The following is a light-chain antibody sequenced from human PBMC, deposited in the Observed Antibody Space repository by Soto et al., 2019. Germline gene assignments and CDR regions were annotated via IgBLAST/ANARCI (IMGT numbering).Light chain of an antibody. CDR3: QQYGSSGT. V-gene: IGKV3-15*01. CDR1: QSVSSN. Sequence: ELVMTQSPATLSVSQGERVTLSCRASQSVSSNLAWYHQKPGQAPRLLIYGASTRATGIPARFSGSGSGTDFTLTISSLEPEDFAVYYCQQYGSSGTFGQGTKVDIK. CDR2: GAS. J-gene: IGKJ1*01.